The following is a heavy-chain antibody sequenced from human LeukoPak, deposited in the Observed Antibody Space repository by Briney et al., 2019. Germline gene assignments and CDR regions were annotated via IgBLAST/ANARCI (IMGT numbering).Heavy chain of an antibody. CDR2: INHSGST. J-gene: IGHJ4*02. CDR3: ARGPLRYFDY. CDR1: GGSFSGYY. V-gene: IGHV4-34*01. Sequence: SETLSLTWAVYGGSFSGYYWSWIRQPPGKGLEWIGEINHSGSTNYNPSLKSRVTISVDTSKNQFSLKLSSVTAADTAVYYCARGPLRYFDYWGQGTLVTVSS.